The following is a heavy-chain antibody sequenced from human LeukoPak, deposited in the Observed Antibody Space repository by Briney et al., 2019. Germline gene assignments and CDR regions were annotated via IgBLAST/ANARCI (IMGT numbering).Heavy chain of an antibody. V-gene: IGHV3-21*01. D-gene: IGHD4-17*01. CDR3: ARDSPYGDFFDY. CDR2: ISSSSSYI. CDR1: GFTFSSYS. J-gene: IGHJ4*02. Sequence: GGSLRLSCAASGFTFSSYSMNWIRQAPGKGLEWVSSISSSSSYIYYAASVKGRFTISRDNAKNSLYLQMNSLRAEDTAVYYCARDSPYGDFFDYWGQGTLVTVCS.